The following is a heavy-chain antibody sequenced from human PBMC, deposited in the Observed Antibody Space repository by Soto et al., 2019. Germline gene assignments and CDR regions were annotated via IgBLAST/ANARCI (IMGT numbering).Heavy chain of an antibody. CDR2: ISSSSSTI. D-gene: IGHD6-13*01. CDR3: AGSAVIAAAGGAFDI. Sequence: GGSLRLSCAASGFTFSSYSMNWVRQAPGKGLEWVSYISSSSSTIYYADSVKGRFTISRDNAKNSLYLQMNSLRAEDTAVYHCAGSAVIAAAGGAFDIWGQGTMVTVSS. CDR1: GFTFSSYS. V-gene: IGHV3-48*01. J-gene: IGHJ3*02.